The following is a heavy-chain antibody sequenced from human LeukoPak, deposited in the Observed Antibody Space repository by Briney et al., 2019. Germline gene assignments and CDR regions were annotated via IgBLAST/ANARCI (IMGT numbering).Heavy chain of an antibody. CDR3: AKQYNYLFDP. CDR1: GGSFSGYY. J-gene: IGHJ5*02. V-gene: IGHV4-34*01. CDR2: INHSGST. D-gene: IGHD5-24*01. Sequence: SETLSLTCAVYGGSFSGYYWSWIRQPPGKGLEWIGEINHSGSTNYNPSLKSRITISLDTSKNQFSLNVYSVTAADTAVYYCAKQYNYLFDPWGRGTLVTVSS.